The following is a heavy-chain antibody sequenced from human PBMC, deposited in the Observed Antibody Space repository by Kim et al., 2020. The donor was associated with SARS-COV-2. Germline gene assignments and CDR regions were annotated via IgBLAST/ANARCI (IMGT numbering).Heavy chain of an antibody. CDR1: GFTFSSYD. V-gene: IGHV3-13*05. Sequence: GGSLRLSCAASGFTFSSYDMHWVRQATGKGLEWVSAIGTAGDPYYPGSVKGRFTISRENAKNSLYLQMNSLRAGDTAVYYCARGGGYYYDSSGYYYYYYGMDVWGQGTTVTVSS. J-gene: IGHJ6*02. D-gene: IGHD3-22*01. CDR3: ARGGGYYYDSSGYYYYYYGMDV. CDR2: IGTAGDP.